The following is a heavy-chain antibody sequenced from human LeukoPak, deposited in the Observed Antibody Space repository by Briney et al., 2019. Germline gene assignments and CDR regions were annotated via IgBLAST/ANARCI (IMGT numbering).Heavy chain of an antibody. CDR1: GGSISSYY. D-gene: IGHD3-9*01. V-gene: IGHV4-59*01. CDR3: ARVSGYDILTGYSAFDY. J-gene: IGHJ4*02. CDR2: IYYSGST. Sequence: PSETLSLTCTVSGGSISSYYWSWIRQPPGKGLEWIGYIYYSGSTNYNPSLKSRVTISVDTSKNQFSLKLSSVTAADTAVYYCARVSGYDILTGYSAFDYWGQGTLVTVSS.